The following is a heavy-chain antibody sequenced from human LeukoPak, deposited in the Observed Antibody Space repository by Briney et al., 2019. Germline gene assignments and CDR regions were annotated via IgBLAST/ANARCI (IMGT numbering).Heavy chain of an antibody. CDR2: VNHSGST. Sequence: PSETLSLTCAVYGGFFSGYYWSWIRQPPGKGLEWIGEVNHSGSTNYNPSLKSRVTISVDTSKNQFSLKLSSVTAADTAVYYCARDPGAVAGPSYNWFDPWGQGTPVTVSS. D-gene: IGHD6-19*01. V-gene: IGHV4-34*01. CDR3: ARDPGAVAGPSYNWFDP. J-gene: IGHJ5*02. CDR1: GGFFSGYY.